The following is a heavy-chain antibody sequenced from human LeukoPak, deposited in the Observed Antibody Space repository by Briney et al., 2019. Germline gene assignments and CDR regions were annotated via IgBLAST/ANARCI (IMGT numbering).Heavy chain of an antibody. V-gene: IGHV3-30*02. D-gene: IGHD2-21*01. Sequence: VGSLRLSCAASGFTFSSYGMHWVRQAPGKGLEWVAFIRYDGSNKYYADSVKGRFTISRDNSKNTLYLQMNSLRAEDTAVYYCAKWGYCGGDCYWSETSWGQGTLVTVSS. CDR2: IRYDGSNK. J-gene: IGHJ5*02. CDR1: GFTFSSYG. CDR3: AKWGYCGGDCYWSETS.